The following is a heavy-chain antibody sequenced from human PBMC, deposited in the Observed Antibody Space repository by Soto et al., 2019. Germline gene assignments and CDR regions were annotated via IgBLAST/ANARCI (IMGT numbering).Heavy chain of an antibody. J-gene: IGHJ4*02. V-gene: IGHV4-39*01. D-gene: IGHD3-9*01. CDR2: IHYSGST. CDR3: TRPVTQRRTGQQYYFEY. Sequence: QLQLQESGPRLVKASETLSLTCTVSGGSISDTNYYWGWIRQPPGKGLEWIGSIHYSGSTHYNPSLESRVTISVDTSKNQFSLQLDSVTAADTSVYYCTRPVTQRRTGQQYYFEYWGQGAPVTVSS. CDR1: GGSISDTNYY.